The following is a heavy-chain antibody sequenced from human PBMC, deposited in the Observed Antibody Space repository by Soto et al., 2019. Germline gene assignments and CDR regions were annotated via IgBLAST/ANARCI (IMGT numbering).Heavy chain of an antibody. CDR1: GYTFTTHT. CDR3: TRLETDY. Sequence: QVQLVQSGAEVKRPGASVKVFCKASGYTFTTHTMYWVRQAPGQGLEWMGWMNGGNGNTKYSQKFQGRVTFTRDTFASTAYMELSSLRSEDTAVYYCTRLETDYWGQGALVTVSS. CDR2: MNGGNGNT. J-gene: IGHJ4*02. V-gene: IGHV1-3*01.